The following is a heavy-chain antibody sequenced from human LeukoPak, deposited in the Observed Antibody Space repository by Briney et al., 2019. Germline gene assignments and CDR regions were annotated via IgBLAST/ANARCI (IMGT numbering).Heavy chain of an antibody. CDR3: ARDLGQYYDTSDNWFDP. Sequence: GGSLRLSCAASGFTFSSYAMSWVRQAPGKGLEWVSVISGSGGSTYYADSVKGRFTISRDNAKNTLNLQMNSLGAEDTAVYYCARDLGQYYDTSDNWFDPWGQGTLVTVSS. D-gene: IGHD3-22*01. CDR1: GFTFSSYA. CDR2: ISGSGGST. V-gene: IGHV3-23*01. J-gene: IGHJ5*02.